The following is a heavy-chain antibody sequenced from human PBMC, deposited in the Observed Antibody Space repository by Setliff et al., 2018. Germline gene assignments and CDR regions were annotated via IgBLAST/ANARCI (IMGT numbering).Heavy chain of an antibody. CDR1: GYTFTGYY. D-gene: IGHD3-3*01. V-gene: IGHV1-2*04. Sequence: ASVKVSCKASGYTFTGYYMHWVRQAPGQGLEWMGWINPNSGGTNYAQKFQGWVTMTRDTSISTAYMELSRLRSDDTAVYYCARVEGYYNFWSGYFPYYYGMDVWGQGTTVTVS. CDR3: ARVEGYYNFWSGYFPYYYGMDV. CDR2: INPNSGGT. J-gene: IGHJ6*02.